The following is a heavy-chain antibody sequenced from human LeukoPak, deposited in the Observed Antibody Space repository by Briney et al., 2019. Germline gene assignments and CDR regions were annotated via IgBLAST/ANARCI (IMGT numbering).Heavy chain of an antibody. V-gene: IGHV2-70*01. CDR3: ARILEDPVAGTVFDY. CDR1: GFSLSTSGMC. D-gene: IGHD6-19*01. CDR2: IDWDDDK. Sequence: SGPTLVNPTQTLTLTCTFSGFSLSTSGMCVSWIRQSPGKALEWLALIDWDDDKYYSTSLKTRLTISKDTSKNQVVLTMTNMDPVDTATYYCARILEDPVAGTVFDYWGQGTLVTVSS. J-gene: IGHJ4*02.